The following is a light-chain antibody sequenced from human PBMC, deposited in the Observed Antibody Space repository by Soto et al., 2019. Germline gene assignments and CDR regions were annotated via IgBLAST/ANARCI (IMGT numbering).Light chain of an antibody. CDR3: GQYGDSSGT. CDR2: DAA. V-gene: IGKV1-5*01. J-gene: IGKJ1*01. CDR1: QSVSGW. Sequence: DIRTTQSPFTLSESPGDTVTXTCRASQSVSGWLAWYQQKPGGAAKLLIYDAAALRRGGASTFGRGRSGTKFTLTTASLLPADYAPYYCGQYGDSSGTFGPGGKVDIK.